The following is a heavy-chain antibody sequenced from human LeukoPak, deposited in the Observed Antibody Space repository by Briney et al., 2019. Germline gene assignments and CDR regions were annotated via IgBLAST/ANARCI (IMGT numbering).Heavy chain of an antibody. V-gene: IGHV1-2*02. CDR2: INPNSDGT. J-gene: IGHJ6*03. CDR3: ARDTQYSSSWYRYYYYYMDV. CDR1: GYTFTGYY. D-gene: IGHD6-13*01. Sequence: ASVKVSCKASGYTFTGYYMHWVRQGPGQGLEWMGWINPNSDGTNYAQKFQGRVTMTRDTSISTAYMELSRLRSDDTAVYYCARDTQYSSSWYRYYYYYMDVWGKGTTVTVSS.